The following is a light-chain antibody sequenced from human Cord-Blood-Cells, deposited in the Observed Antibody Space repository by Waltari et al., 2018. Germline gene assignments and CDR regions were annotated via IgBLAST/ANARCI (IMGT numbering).Light chain of an antibody. CDR2: EVS. J-gene: IGLJ3*02. V-gene: IGLV2-11*01. Sequence: QSALTQPRSVSGSPGQSVTISCTGTSSDAGGYNYVSWYHQHPGKAPKLMIYEVSKRPSGVPDRFSGSKSGNTASLTISGLQAEDEADYYCCSYAGSYTWVFGGGTKLTVL. CDR1: SSDAGGYNY. CDR3: CSYAGSYTWV.